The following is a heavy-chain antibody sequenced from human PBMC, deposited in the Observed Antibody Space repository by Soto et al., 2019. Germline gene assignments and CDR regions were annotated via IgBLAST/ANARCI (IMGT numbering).Heavy chain of an antibody. Sequence: SVKVSCKVSGDTFSTYSISWVRQAPGQGLEWLGGIIPILGTPSYAQRFQDRVTITADKSTSTAYMEVSSLRSEDTAVYYCARERSRYDRSGYYRPDYWGQGTLVTVSS. J-gene: IGHJ4*02. CDR2: IIPILGTP. CDR3: ARERSRYDRSGYYRPDY. V-gene: IGHV1-69*08. D-gene: IGHD3-22*01. CDR1: GDTFSTYS.